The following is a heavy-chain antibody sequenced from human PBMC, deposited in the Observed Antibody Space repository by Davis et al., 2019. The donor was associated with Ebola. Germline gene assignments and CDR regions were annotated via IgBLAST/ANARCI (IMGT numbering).Heavy chain of an antibody. CDR2: IIPIFGTA. CDR3: ARGRVVPAAISHAFDI. V-gene: IGHV1-69*05. D-gene: IGHD2-2*02. Sequence: SVKVSCKASGGTFSSYAISWVRQAPGQGLEWMGGIIPIFGTANYAQKLQGRVTMTTDTSTSTAYMELRSLRSDDTAVYYCARGRVVPAAISHAFDIWGQGTMVTVSS. CDR1: GGTFSSYA. J-gene: IGHJ3*02.